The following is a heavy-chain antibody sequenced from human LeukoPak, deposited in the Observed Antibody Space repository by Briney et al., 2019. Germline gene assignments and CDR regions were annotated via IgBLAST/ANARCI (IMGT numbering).Heavy chain of an antibody. D-gene: IGHD1/OR15-1a*01. CDR2: ISYDGINQ. CDR1: GFTFSSYA. CDR3: TLTTFGVVYYFDY. V-gene: IGHV3-30*04. J-gene: IGHJ4*02. Sequence: GRSLRLSCATSGFTFSSYAMHWVRQAPGKGLEWVALISYDGINQYYADSVKGRFIISRDNSKNTLYLQLNSLRLEDTAVYYCTLTTFGVVYYFDYWGQGTLVTASS.